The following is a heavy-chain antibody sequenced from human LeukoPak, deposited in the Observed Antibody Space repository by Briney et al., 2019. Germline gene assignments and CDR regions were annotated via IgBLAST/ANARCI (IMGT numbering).Heavy chain of an antibody. Sequence: GGSLRLSCAASGFTFSDYWISWVRQAPGKGLEWVANINQDGSEKHYVDSLRGRFTISRDNAKNSLYLQMNSLRAEDTAVYFCAGDLYYFDRSGYYASDLWGQGTLVTVSS. J-gene: IGHJ5*02. CDR3: AGDLYYFDRSGYYASDL. V-gene: IGHV3-7*01. CDR2: INQDGSEK. D-gene: IGHD3-22*01. CDR1: GFTFSDYW.